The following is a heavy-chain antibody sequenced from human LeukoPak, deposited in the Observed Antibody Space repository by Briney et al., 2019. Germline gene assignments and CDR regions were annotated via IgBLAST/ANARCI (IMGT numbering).Heavy chain of an antibody. CDR3: VRKEAQHLAFLLGAFDV. V-gene: IGHV3-23*01. J-gene: IGHJ3*01. CDR1: GFTVKNYA. D-gene: IGHD2-2*01. CDR2: ISGNGATT. Sequence: GGSLRLSCAASGFTVKNYAMTWVRQARGKGLEWVSIISGNGATTYYGDSVQGRFIVSRDNSRPTMYLQMNRLRVEDTAVYYCVRKEAQHLAFLLGAFDVWGQGTTVTVSS.